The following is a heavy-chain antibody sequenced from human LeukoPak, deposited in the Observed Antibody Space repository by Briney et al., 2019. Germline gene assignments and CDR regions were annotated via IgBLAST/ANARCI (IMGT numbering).Heavy chain of an antibody. V-gene: IGHV1-24*01. Sequence: GASVKVSCKVSGYTLTELSMHWVRQAPGKGLEWMGGFDPEDGETIYAQKFQGRVTMTTDTSTSTAYMELRSLRSDDTAVYYCARDGGSSGSTWFDPWGQGTLVTVSS. CDR3: ARDGGSSGSTWFDP. J-gene: IGHJ5*02. D-gene: IGHD6-19*01. CDR2: FDPEDGET. CDR1: GYTLTELS.